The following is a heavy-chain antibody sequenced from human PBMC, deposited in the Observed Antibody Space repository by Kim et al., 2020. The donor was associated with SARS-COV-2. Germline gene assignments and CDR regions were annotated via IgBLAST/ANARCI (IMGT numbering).Heavy chain of an antibody. J-gene: IGHJ4*02. CDR1: GFTFSDYY. CDR3: ARTQGEPVRLRWFGELLPYHFDC. D-gene: IGHD3-10*01. V-gene: IGHV3-11*06. Sequence: GGSLRLSCAASGFTFSDYYMSWIRQAPGKGLEWVSYISSSSYTNYADSVKGRFTISRDNAKNSLYLQMNSLRAEDTAVYYCARTQGEPVRLRWFGELLPYHFDCWGQGTLVTVSS. CDR2: ISSSSYT.